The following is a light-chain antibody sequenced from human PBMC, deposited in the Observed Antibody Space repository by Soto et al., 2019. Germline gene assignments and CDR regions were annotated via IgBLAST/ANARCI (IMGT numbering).Light chain of an antibody. CDR1: QSISNY. CDR3: QQRSSWPIT. CDR2: DAS. J-gene: IGKJ5*01. V-gene: IGKV3-11*01. Sequence: EIVLTQSPATLSLSPLEIATLAFRASQSISNYLAWYQQKPGQAPRILLYDASYRATGITARFSGSGSGTDFTLTISSLEPEDVAVYYCQQRSSWPITFGQGTRLEIK.